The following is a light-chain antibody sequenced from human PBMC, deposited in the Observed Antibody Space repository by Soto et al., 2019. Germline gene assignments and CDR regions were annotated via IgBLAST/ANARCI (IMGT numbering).Light chain of an antibody. J-gene: IGLJ2*01. Sequence: QSALTQPASVSGSPGQSITISCTGTSSDVGGYNYVSWYQQHPGKVPKLMIYDVSNRPSGVSNRFSGSKSGNTASLTISGLQAEDEADYYCSSYTSSSTSPLVFGGGTQLTVL. V-gene: IGLV2-14*01. CDR1: SSDVGGYNY. CDR3: SSYTSSSTSPLV. CDR2: DVS.